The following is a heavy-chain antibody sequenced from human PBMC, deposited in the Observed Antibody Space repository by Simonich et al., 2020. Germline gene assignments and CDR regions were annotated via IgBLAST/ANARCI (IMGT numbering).Heavy chain of an antibody. D-gene: IGHD2-2*01. V-gene: IGHV3-21*01. CDR3: AGGVYCSSTSCSTYYYYGMDV. J-gene: IGHJ6*02. Sequence: EVQLVESGGGLVKPGGSLRLSCAASGFTFSSYSMNWVRQAPGKGLEWVSSISSSSSYIYYADSGKGRFTNYRDNAKNSLDLKMNSLGAEDTAVYYCAGGVYCSSTSCSTYYYYGMDVWGQGTTVTVSS. CDR2: ISSSSSYI. CDR1: GFTFSSYS.